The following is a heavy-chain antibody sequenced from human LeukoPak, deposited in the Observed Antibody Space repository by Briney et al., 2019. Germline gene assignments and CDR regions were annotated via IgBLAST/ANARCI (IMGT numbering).Heavy chain of an antibody. CDR2: IYYSGST. V-gene: IGHV4-61*08. CDR1: GGSISSGGYY. CDR3: ARAHGSGWYGRGFWFDP. Sequence: MPSETLSLTCTVSGGSISSGGYYWSWIRQPPGKGLEWIGYIYYSGSTNYNPSLKSRVTISVDTSKNQFSLKLSSVTAADTAVYYCARAHGSGWYGRGFWFDPWGQGTLVTVSS. J-gene: IGHJ5*02. D-gene: IGHD6-19*01.